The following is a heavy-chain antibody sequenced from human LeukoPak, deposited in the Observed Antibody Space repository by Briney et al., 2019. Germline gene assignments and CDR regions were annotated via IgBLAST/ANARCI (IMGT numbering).Heavy chain of an antibody. D-gene: IGHD2-2*01. CDR1: GFTFSSYA. Sequence: GGSLRLSCAASGFTFSSYAMHWVRQAPGKGLEWVAVISYDGSNKYYADSVKGRFTISRDNSKNTLYLQMNSLRAEDTAVYYCARAPHQYQLPYYFDYWGQGTLVTVSS. CDR3: ARAPHQYQLPYYFDY. CDR2: ISYDGSNK. J-gene: IGHJ4*02. V-gene: IGHV3-30-3*01.